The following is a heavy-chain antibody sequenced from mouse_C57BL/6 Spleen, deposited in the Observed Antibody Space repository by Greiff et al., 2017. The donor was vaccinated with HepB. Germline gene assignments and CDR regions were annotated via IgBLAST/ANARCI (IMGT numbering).Heavy chain of an antibody. CDR3: ARGGLLLYYYAMDY. CDR2: INPNYGTT. CDR1: GYSFIDYN. D-gene: IGHD2-10*01. V-gene: IGHV1-39*01. J-gene: IGHJ4*01. Sequence: EVQLQQSGPELVKPGASVKISCKASGYSFIDYNMNWVKQSNGKSLEWIGVINPNYGTTSYNQKFKGKATLTVDQSSSTAYMQLNSLTSEDSAVYYCARGGLLLYYYAMDYWGQGTSVTVSS.